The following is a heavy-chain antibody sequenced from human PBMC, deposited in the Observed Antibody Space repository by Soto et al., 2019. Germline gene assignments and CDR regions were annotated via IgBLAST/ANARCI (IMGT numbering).Heavy chain of an antibody. CDR3: AKVRYYYDSSGYYLFDY. D-gene: IGHD3-22*01. V-gene: IGHV3-23*01. Sequence: PGGSLRLSCAASGFTFSSYAMSWVRQAPGKGLEWVSAISGSGGSTYYADSVKGRFTISRDNSKNTLYLQMNSLRAEDTAVYYCAKVRYYYDSSGYYLFDYWGQGTLVTVSS. J-gene: IGHJ4*02. CDR2: ISGSGGST. CDR1: GFTFSSYA.